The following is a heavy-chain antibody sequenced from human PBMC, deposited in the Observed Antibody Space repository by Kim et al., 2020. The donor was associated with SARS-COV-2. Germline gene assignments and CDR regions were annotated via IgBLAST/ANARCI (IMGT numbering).Heavy chain of an antibody. V-gene: IGHV4-39*02. D-gene: IGHD2-2*01. CDR2: IYYSGST. CDR1: GGSISSSSYY. J-gene: IGHJ5*02. Sequence: SETLSLTCTVSGGSISSSSYYWGWIRQPPGKGLEWIGSIYYSGSTYYNPSLKSRVTISVDTSKNQFSLKLSSVTAADTAVYYCARESYCSSTSCPNWFDPWGQGTLVTVSS. CDR3: ARESYCSSTSCPNWFDP.